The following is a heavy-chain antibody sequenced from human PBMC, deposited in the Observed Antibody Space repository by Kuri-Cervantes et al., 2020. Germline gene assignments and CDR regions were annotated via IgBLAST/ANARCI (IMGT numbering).Heavy chain of an antibody. CDR1: GYTFTSFD. Sequence: ASMKFSCKASGYTFTSFDIHWVRQATGQGLEWMGWMNPNSGNTGYAQKFQGRVTMTRNTSISTAYMELSSLRSEDTAVYYCARGYPEYSYGLGLYYYYYGMDVWGQGTTVTVSS. J-gene: IGHJ6*02. V-gene: IGHV1-8*01. CDR2: MNPNSGNT. CDR3: ARGYPEYSYGLGLYYYYYGMDV. D-gene: IGHD5-18*01.